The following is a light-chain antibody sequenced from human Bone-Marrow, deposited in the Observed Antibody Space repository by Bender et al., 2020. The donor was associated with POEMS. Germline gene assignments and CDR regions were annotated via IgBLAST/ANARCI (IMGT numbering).Light chain of an antibody. V-gene: IGLV1-44*01. CDR1: SSNIGSNP. CDR3: AVWDDSLNGQGV. J-gene: IGLJ3*02. Sequence: ISCSGSSSNIGSNPVNWYQQLPGTAPKLLIYSSNQRPSGVPDRFSASKSGTSASLAISGLQSEDEADYYCAVWDDSLNGQGVFGGGTKLTVL. CDR2: SSN.